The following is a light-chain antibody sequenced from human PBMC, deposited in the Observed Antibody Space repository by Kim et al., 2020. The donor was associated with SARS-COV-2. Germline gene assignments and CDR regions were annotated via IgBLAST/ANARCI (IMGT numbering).Light chain of an antibody. J-gene: IGKJ4*01. CDR1: QTISSDS. V-gene: IGKV3-20*01. Sequence: SPGDSATLSVRASQTISSDSLAWYQQRPGQAPRLLIYGASTRATDVPDRFSGGGSGTDFTLTLTTLEPEDFAVYYCQQYGDFVLTFGGGTKVDIK. CDR2: GAS. CDR3: QQYGDFVLT.